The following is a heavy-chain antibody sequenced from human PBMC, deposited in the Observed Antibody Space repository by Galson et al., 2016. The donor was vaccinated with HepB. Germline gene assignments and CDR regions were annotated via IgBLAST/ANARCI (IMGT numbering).Heavy chain of an antibody. CDR2: INSDDSSA. Sequence: SLRLSCAASGLTFSRYWMRWVRQAPGKGLVWVSRINSDDSSASYADSVKGRFTISRDNAKNTLFLQMNSLRAEDTAVYYCARGGLYCVGTSCRRQFPLPDPLDYWGQGTLVTVSS. CDR1: GLTFSRYW. V-gene: IGHV3-74*01. CDR3: ARGGLYCVGTSCRRQFPLPDPLDY. J-gene: IGHJ4*02. D-gene: IGHD2-2*01.